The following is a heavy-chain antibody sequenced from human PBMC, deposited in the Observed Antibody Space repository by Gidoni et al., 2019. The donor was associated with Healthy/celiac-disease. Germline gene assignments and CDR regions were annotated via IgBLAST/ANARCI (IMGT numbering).Heavy chain of an antibody. Sequence: EVQLLESGGGLVQPGGSLRLSCAASGFTFSSYAMSWVRQAPGKGLGWVSAMSGSGGSTYYADSVKGRFTISRDNSKNTLYLQMNSLRAEDTAVYYCAKDGASITYSSGWYGSCGMDVWGKGTTVTVSS. CDR1: GFTFSSYA. CDR2: MSGSGGST. J-gene: IGHJ6*04. V-gene: IGHV3-23*01. CDR3: AKDGASITYSSGWYGSCGMDV. D-gene: IGHD6-19*01.